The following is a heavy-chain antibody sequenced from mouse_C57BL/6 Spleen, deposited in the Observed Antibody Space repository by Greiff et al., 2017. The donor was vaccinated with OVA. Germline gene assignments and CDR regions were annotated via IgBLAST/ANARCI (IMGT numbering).Heavy chain of an antibody. V-gene: IGHV1-64*01. CDR1: GYTFTSYW. Sequence: VQLQQPGAELVKPGASVKLSCKASGYTFTSYWMHWVKQRPGQGLEWIGMIHPNSGSTNYNEKFKSKATLTVDKSSSTAYMQLSSLTSEDSAVYYCALYGKNYAMDYWGQGTSVTVSS. J-gene: IGHJ4*01. CDR3: ALYGKNYAMDY. CDR2: IHPNSGST. D-gene: IGHD2-1*01.